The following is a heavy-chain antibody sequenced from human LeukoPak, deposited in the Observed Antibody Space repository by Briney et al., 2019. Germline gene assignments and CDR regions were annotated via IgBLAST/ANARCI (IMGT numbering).Heavy chain of an antibody. Sequence: GGSLRLSCAASGFTFSSYWMSWVRQAPGKGLEWVANIKQDGSEKYYVDSVKGRFTISRDNAKNSLYLQMNSLRAEDTAVYYCARVSKGDKMVYAIGSSRNFDHWGQGTLVTVSS. CDR2: IKQDGSEK. V-gene: IGHV3-7*01. CDR3: ARVSKGDKMVYAIGSSRNFDH. J-gene: IGHJ4*02. CDR1: GFTFSSYW. D-gene: IGHD2-8*01.